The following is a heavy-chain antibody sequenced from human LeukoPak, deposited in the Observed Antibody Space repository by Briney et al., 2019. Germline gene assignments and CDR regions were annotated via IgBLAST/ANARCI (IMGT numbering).Heavy chain of an antibody. CDR1: GFTFNNYA. J-gene: IGHJ5*01. CDR3: AKEPREYCSSTSCPNWFDS. V-gene: IGHV3-23*01. CDR2: ISASGGTT. D-gene: IGHD2-2*01. Sequence: GGPLRLSCGASGFTFNNYAMSGVRKAPGKGLEWVSAISASGGTTYYAYSVIGRFTISRDNSENTLFLQMNSLRAEDTAVYYCAKEPREYCSSTSCPNWFDSWGQGTLVTVSS.